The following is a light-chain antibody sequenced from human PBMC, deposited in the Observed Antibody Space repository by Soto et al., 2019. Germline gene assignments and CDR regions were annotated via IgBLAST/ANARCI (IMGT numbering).Light chain of an antibody. V-gene: IGLV2-14*01. J-gene: IGLJ1*01. CDR3: SSYTISSTYV. Sequence: QSALTQPASVSGSPGQTITISCTGTSSDVGGYNYVYWYQQHPGKAPKLMIYDVSNRPSGVSNRFSGSKSGNTACLTISGLQAEDEADYYCSSYTISSTYVFGTGTKLTVL. CDR2: DVS. CDR1: SSDVGGYNY.